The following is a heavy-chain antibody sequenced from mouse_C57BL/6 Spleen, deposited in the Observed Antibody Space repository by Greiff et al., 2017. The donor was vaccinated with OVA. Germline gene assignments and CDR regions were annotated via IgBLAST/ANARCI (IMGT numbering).Heavy chain of an antibody. J-gene: IGHJ4*01. V-gene: IGHV5-9-1*02. Sequence: EVLLVESGEGLVKPGGSLKLSCAASGFTFSSYAMSWVRQTPEKRLEWVAYISSGGDYIYYADTVKGRFTISRDNARNTLYLQISSLKSEDTAMYYCTRDPYSEYGVYARDYWGQGTSVTVS. CDR1: GFTFSSYA. CDR3: TRDPYSEYGVYARDY. D-gene: IGHD2-12*01. CDR2: ISSGGDYI.